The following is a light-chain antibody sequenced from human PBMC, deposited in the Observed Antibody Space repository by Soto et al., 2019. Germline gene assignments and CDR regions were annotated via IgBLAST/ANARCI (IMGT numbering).Light chain of an antibody. CDR1: QGLVYSDGNTF. J-gene: IGKJ1*01. CDR2: QVS. V-gene: IGKV2-30*01. Sequence: DVVMTQSPLSLSVTLRQPASISCRSSQGLVYSDGNTFLNWFHQRPGQFPRRLIYQVSNRDSGVPDRFSGSGSGTAYTLTISGVEAEDVGIYYCVQGTHWPWTFGQGTKVEIK. CDR3: VQGTHWPWT.